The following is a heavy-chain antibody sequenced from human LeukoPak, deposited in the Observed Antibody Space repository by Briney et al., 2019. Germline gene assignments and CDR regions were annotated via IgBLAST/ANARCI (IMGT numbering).Heavy chain of an antibody. CDR2: INDSART. D-gene: IGHD3-10*01. Sequence: PSETLSLTCAVYGGSFRGYHWSWIRQPPGKGLEWIGEINDSARTNYNPSLKSRVTISVDTSKNQFSLKLTSVTAADTAVYYCARGGGSGGSGGYLGYWGQGSLVTVSS. J-gene: IGHJ4*02. V-gene: IGHV4-34*01. CDR1: GGSFRGYH. CDR3: ARGGGSGGSGGYLGY.